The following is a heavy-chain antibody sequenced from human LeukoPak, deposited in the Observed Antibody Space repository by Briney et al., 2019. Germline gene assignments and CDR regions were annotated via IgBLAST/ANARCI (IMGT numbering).Heavy chain of an antibody. CDR1: GGSFRGYY. CDR3: AREEGYYDSSGYPHLCFGY. Sequence: SETLSLTCAVYGGSFRGYYWSWIRQPPGKGLEWIGEINHRGSTNYNPSLTSRIPISVDTSNHQLSLKMSSVTAADTAVYYCAREEGYYDSSGYPHLCFGYWGQGTLVTVSS. V-gene: IGHV4-34*01. D-gene: IGHD3-22*01. J-gene: IGHJ4*02. CDR2: INHRGST.